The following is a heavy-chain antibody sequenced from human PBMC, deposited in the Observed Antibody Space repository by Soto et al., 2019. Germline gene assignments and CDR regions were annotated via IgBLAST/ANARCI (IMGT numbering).Heavy chain of an antibody. CDR1: GGAINSYY. CDR3: ARGQRFSDWFDP. Sequence: SETLSLTCTVSGGAINSYYWTWIRQPAGKGLEWIGRIYSSGSTKYNPSLQSRVTMSLDTSKNQFSLRLTSVTAADTAVYYCARGQRFSDWFDPWGQGALVTVSS. J-gene: IGHJ5*02. CDR2: IYSSGST. V-gene: IGHV4-4*07. D-gene: IGHD3-3*01.